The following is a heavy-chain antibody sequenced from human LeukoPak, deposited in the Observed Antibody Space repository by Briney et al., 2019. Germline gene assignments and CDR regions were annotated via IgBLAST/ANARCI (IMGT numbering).Heavy chain of an antibody. V-gene: IGHV4-59*01. CDR1: GGSISSYY. CDR2: IYYSGST. Sequence: PSETLSLTCTVSGGSISSYYWSWIRQPPGKGLEWIGYIYYSGSTNYNPSLKSRVTISVDTSKNQFSLKLSSVTAADTAVYYCARVPVVPAAIGINRYWYFDLWGRGTLVTVSS. J-gene: IGHJ2*01. D-gene: IGHD2-2*01. CDR3: ARVPVVPAAIGINRYWYFDL.